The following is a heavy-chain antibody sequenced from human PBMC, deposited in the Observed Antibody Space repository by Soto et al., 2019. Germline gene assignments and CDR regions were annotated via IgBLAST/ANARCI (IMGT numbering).Heavy chain of an antibody. J-gene: IGHJ6*02. CDR3: SLYYYGMDV. V-gene: IGHV4-4*07. D-gene: IGHD2-8*01. Sequence: QVQLQESGPGLVKPSETLSLTCTVSGGSISSYYWSWIRQPAGKGLEWIGRIYSSGSTDYNPSLKSRVTMSVDATKNQFSLKLNSVTAADTAVYYCSLYYYGMDVWGQGTTVTVSS. CDR1: GGSISSYY. CDR2: IYSSGST.